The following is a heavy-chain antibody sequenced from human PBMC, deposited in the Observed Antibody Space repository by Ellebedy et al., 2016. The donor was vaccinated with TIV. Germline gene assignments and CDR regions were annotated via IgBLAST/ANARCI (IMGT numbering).Heavy chain of an antibody. CDR2: IYSSGSA. CDR3: ARGMFYYGSGSYSYGMDG. J-gene: IGHJ6*02. Sequence: MPGGSLTLSCTVSGGSISSYYWSWIRQSPEKSLEWIGYIYSSGSAYFNPPLRSRVSMSVSASMNQFSLKMDSVTAADLVVYVCARGMFYYGSGSYSYGMDGWGQGTTVTVSS. CDR1: GGSISSYY. D-gene: IGHD3-10*01. V-gene: IGHV4-59*01.